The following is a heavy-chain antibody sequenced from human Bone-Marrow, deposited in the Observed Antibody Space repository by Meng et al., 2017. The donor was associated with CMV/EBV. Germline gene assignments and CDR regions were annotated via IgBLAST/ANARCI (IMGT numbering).Heavy chain of an antibody. D-gene: IGHD6-13*01. J-gene: IGHJ6*02. CDR3: ARVPSQTGYSSSWYLLTYYYYYGMDV. CDR1: GYTFTSYD. V-gene: IGHV1-8*03. CDR2: MNPNSGNT. Sequence: ASVKVSCKASGYTFTSYDINWVRQATGQGLEWMGWMNPNSGNTGYAQKFQGRVTITRNTSISTAYMELSSLRSEDTAVYYCARVPSQTGYSSSWYLLTYYYYYGMDVWGQGTTVTVSS.